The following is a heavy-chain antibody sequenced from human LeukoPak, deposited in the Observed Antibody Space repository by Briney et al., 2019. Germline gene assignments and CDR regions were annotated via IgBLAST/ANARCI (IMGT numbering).Heavy chain of an antibody. J-gene: IGHJ4*02. CDR2: ISYDGSNK. Sequence: GGSPRLSCAASGFTFSSYAMHWVRQAPGKGLEWVAVISYDGSNKYYADSVKGQFTISTDNSKNTLYLQVNTLRPEDTAVYYCARGVHCSNGVCYRGGLDYWGQGTLVTASS. CDR3: ARGVHCSNGVCYRGGLDY. CDR1: GFTFSSYA. D-gene: IGHD2-8*01. V-gene: IGHV3-30-3*01.